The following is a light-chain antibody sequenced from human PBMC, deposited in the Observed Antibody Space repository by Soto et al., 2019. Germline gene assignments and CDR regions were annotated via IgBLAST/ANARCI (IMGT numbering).Light chain of an antibody. V-gene: IGKV1-27*01. J-gene: IGKJ1*01. CDR3: QKYYSAPET. Sequence: DIQMTQSPSSLSASVGDRVTITCRASQGISSYLAWYQQKPGKVPKVLIYAASTLYSGVPSRFSGSGSGTEFTLTISNVQPEDVATYYCQKYYSAPETFGQGTKVEIK. CDR1: QGISSY. CDR2: AAS.